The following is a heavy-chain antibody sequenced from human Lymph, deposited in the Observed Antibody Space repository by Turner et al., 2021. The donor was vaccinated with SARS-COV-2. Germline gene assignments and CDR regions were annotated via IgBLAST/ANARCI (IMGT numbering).Heavy chain of an antibody. J-gene: IGHJ5*02. Sequence: QVQLVQSGAEVKKPGSSVKVSCKASGGTFSSYALTWVRQAPGQGLEWMGGIIPILAIANYAQKFQGRVTITADKSTSTAYMELSSLRSEDTAVYYCARDSPYCSSTSCYDPWGQGTLVTVSS. CDR1: GGTFSSYA. CDR2: IIPILAIA. D-gene: IGHD2-2*01. CDR3: ARDSPYCSSTSCYDP. V-gene: IGHV1-69*10.